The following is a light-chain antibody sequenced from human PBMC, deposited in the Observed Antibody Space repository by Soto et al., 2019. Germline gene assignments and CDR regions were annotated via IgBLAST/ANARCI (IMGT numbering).Light chain of an antibody. J-gene: IGLJ2*01. CDR2: EVT. CDR3: NSYTNTGARV. V-gene: IGLV2-14*03. CDR1: SSDIGANNF. Sequence: QSVLTQPASVSGFPGQSITISCTGTSSDIGANNFVSWYQQHPGKAPKVLIYEVTHRPSGISNRFSGSKSGNTASLTISGLRAEDEADYYCNSYTNTGARVFGGGTKVTVL.